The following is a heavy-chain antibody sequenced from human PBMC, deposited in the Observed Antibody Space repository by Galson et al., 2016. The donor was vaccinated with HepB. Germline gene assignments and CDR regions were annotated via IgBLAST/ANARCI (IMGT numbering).Heavy chain of an antibody. J-gene: IGHJ4*02. CDR2: ITSGDTT. V-gene: IGHV3-23*01. CDR1: GFTFVNSV. Sequence: SLRLSCAASGFTFVNSVMNWVRQAPGKGLEWVSLITSGDTTYYADAVKGRFTIFRDNSKNTLSLQMTRLRVEDTAVYFCARSDYFGSGNYEFWGQGSLVIVSS. D-gene: IGHD3-10*01. CDR3: ARSDYFGSGNYEF.